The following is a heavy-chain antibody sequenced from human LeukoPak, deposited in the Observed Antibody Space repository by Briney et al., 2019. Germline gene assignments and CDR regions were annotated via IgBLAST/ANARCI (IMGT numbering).Heavy chain of an antibody. D-gene: IGHD6-19*01. CDR3: ARRRYSSGQIDC. V-gene: IGHV4-59*08. J-gene: IGHJ4*02. Sequence: SETLSLTCTVSGGSISSYYRSWVRQPPGKGLEWIGYIYNSERANYNPSLKSRVAISVDTSKNQFCLKLGSVTAADTAVYYCARRRYSSGQIDCWGQGALVTVSS. CDR1: GGSISSYY. CDR2: IYNSERA.